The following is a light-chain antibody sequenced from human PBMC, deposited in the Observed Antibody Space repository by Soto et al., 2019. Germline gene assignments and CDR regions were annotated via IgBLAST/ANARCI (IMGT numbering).Light chain of an antibody. V-gene: IGLV2-23*02. CDR1: SNDVGSYNF. Sequence: QSVLTQPASVSGSPGQTITISCTGTSNDVGSYNFVSWYQHHPGKAPKLMISEVSKRPSGVSNRFSGSKSGNTASLTISGLHAEDDADYYCCSYAGSSIWVFGGGTKLTVL. CDR2: EVS. CDR3: CSYAGSSIWV. J-gene: IGLJ3*02.